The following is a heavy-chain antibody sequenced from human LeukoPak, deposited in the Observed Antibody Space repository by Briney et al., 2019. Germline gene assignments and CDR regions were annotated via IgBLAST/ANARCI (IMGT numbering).Heavy chain of an antibody. CDR2: IKQDGSEK. J-gene: IGHJ5*02. Sequence: PGGSLRLSCAASGFSFSSFWMTWVRQAPGKGLEWVANIKQDGSEKYYVDSVKGRFTLSRDNDKNSLYLQMNSLRAEDTAVYYCARGTTPTSMVRGIWFDPWGQGTLVTVSS. D-gene: IGHD3-10*01. V-gene: IGHV3-7*01. CDR3: ARGTTPTSMVRGIWFDP. CDR1: GFSFSSFW.